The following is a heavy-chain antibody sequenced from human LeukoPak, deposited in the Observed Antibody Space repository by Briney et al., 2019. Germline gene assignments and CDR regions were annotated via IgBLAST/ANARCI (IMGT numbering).Heavy chain of an antibody. V-gene: IGHV3-33*01. CDR3: ARDKGSWSHDAFDI. CDR2: IWYDGSDK. Sequence: GGSLRLSCAASGLTFSNHGMHWVRQAPGKGLEWVSFIWYDGSDKYYADSVKGRFTISRDNAKNSLYLQMNSLRAEDTAVYYCARDKGSWSHDAFDIWGQGTMVTVSS. CDR1: GLTFSNHG. J-gene: IGHJ3*02. D-gene: IGHD1-26*01.